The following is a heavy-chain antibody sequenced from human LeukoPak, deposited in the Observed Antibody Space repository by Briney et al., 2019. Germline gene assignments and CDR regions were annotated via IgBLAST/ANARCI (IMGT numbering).Heavy chain of an antibody. CDR1: GYTFTSYG. J-gene: IGHJ4*02. Sequence: GASVKVSCKASGYTFTSYGISWVRQAPGQGLEWMGWISAYNGNTNYAQKLQGRVTMTTDTSTSTAYMELRSLRSDDTAVYYCARYHRLGRQWLVQGDFDYWGQGTLVTVSS. D-gene: IGHD6-19*01. CDR3: ARYHRLGRQWLVQGDFDY. V-gene: IGHV1-18*01. CDR2: ISAYNGNT.